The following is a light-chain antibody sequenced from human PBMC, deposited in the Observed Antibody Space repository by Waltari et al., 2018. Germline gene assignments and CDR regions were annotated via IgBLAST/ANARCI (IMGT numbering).Light chain of an antibody. V-gene: IGKV3-15*01. CDR2: GAS. CDR3: QKYSNLPAT. Sequence: EIVLTQSPATLSVSPGERATLSCRASQSVSSNLAWYQQKPGQAPRLLIYGASTRATGIPARFSGSGSGTEFTLTISSLQSEDFAVYYCQKYSNLPATFGRGTKLEIK. CDR1: QSVSSN. J-gene: IGKJ2*01.